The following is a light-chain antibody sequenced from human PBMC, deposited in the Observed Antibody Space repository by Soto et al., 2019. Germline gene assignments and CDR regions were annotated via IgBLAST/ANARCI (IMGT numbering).Light chain of an antibody. CDR1: QGIRND. J-gene: IGKJ1*01. CDR3: LQYNTYPWT. Sequence: DLQMTQSPSSLSASVGDRVTITCRASQGIRNDLDWFQQEPAKAPERLIYAASSLQSGVPSRFSGSGSGTEFTLTISSLQAEDFATYYCLQYNTYPWTFGQGTKVEIK. V-gene: IGKV1-17*01. CDR2: AAS.